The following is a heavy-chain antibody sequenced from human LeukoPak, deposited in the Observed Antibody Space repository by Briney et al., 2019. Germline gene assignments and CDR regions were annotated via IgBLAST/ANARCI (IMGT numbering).Heavy chain of an antibody. V-gene: IGHV3-74*01. J-gene: IGHJ4*02. CDR2: IKGDGIST. Sequence: AGGSLRLSCAASGFDFSSNWMHWVRHAPGQGLVWVSRIKGDGISTNYADSVKGRLTISRDIAKNTLYLQMNSLRAEDTGVYYCAKDHYWSIDYWGRGTLVTVSS. CDR1: GFDFSSNW. D-gene: IGHD3-3*01. CDR3: AKDHYWSIDY.